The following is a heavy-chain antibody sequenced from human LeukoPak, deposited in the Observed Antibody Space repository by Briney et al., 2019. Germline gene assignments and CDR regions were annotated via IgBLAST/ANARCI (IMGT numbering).Heavy chain of an antibody. J-gene: IGHJ4*02. D-gene: IGHD6-19*01. Sequence: GGSLRLSCVGSGFTFSSYLMTWVRQAPGKGLEWVANIKEDGSEKYYVDSVKGRFTISRDNAKKSLYLQMNSLRAEDTAMYYCAPTLAVAGRGRGYWGQGTPVTVSS. CDR3: APTLAVAGRGRGY. CDR1: GFTFSSYL. CDR2: IKEDGSEK. V-gene: IGHV3-7*01.